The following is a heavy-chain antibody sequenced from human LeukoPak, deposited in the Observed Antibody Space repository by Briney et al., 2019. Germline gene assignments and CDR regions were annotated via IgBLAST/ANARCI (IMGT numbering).Heavy chain of an antibody. Sequence: GGSLRLSCAASGFTFTNYWMSWVRQAPGKGLEWVANIKQDRSERHYVDSVKGRFTISRDNAKNSLYLQMDSLTAEDTAIYFCARGIAYWGQGTLVTVSS. V-gene: IGHV3-7*01. CDR2: IKQDRSER. CDR1: GFTFTNYW. J-gene: IGHJ4*02. CDR3: ARGIAY.